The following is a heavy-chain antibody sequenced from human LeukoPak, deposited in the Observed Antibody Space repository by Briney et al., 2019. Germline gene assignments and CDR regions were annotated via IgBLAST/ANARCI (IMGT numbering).Heavy chain of an antibody. V-gene: IGHV1-18*01. D-gene: IGHD3-16*02. J-gene: IGHJ4*02. CDR3: ARDVGLWGSYRYTPGY. Sequence: GASVKVSCKASGYTFTSYGISWVRQAPGQRLEWMGWISAYNGNTNYAQKLQGRVTMTTDTSTSTAYMELRSLRSDDTAVYYCARDVGLWGSYRYTPGYWGQGTLVTVSS. CDR2: ISAYNGNT. CDR1: GYTFTSYG.